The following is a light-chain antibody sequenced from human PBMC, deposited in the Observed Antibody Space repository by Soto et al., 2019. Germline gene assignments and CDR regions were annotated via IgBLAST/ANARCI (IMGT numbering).Light chain of an antibody. CDR2: AAA. Sequence: DIVLTQSPGSLCLSPGERATLSCRASQSISSSFLAWYQQKPGQAPRLLIFAAASRATGIPDRFSGGGSGTDFTLTISRLEPEDFAVYYCQQYGYSSWTFGQGTTVDIK. CDR1: QSISSSF. V-gene: IGKV3-20*01. J-gene: IGKJ1*01. CDR3: QQYGYSSWT.